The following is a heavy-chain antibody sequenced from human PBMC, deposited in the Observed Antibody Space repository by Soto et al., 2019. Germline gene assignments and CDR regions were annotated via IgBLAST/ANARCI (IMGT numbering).Heavy chain of an antibody. D-gene: IGHD3-9*01. Sequence: GGSLRLSCAASGFTFSSYAMSWVRQAPGKGLEWVSAISGSGGSTYYADSVKGQFTISRDNSKNTLYLQMNSLRAEDTAVYYCAKDLHPLRYFDWLPYYFDYWGQGTLVTVSS. CDR2: ISGSGGST. V-gene: IGHV3-23*01. CDR1: GFTFSSYA. J-gene: IGHJ4*02. CDR3: AKDLHPLRYFDWLPYYFDY.